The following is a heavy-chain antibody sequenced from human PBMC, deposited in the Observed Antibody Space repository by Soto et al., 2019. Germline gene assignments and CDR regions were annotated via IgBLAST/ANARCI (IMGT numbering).Heavy chain of an antibody. CDR1: GGSISSSSYY. V-gene: IGHV4-39*01. Sequence: SETLSLTCTVSGGSISSSSYYWGWIRQPPGKGLEWIGSIYYSGSSFYNPSLKSRVTMSVDASRDQFSLRLSSVTAADTAIYYCVDIVVVAASHSRRYFQHWGQGALVTVSS. D-gene: IGHD2-21*01. CDR3: VDIVVVAASHSRRYFQH. CDR2: IYYSGSS. J-gene: IGHJ1*01.